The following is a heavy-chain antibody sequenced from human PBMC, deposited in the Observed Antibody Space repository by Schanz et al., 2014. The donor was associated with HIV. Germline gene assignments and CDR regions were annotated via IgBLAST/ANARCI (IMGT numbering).Heavy chain of an antibody. D-gene: IGHD1-26*01. CDR2: MNPSTGNS. Sequence: QVQLVQSGTEVKKPGGSVMLSCKASGYTFSNYGVSWVRQAPGQGLEWMGWMNPSTGNSGYAQMFQVRVTMTRDTSISTAYLEVDSLKSEDTAVYYCARGPKWEGLMDVWGQGTTVIVSS. V-gene: IGHV1-8*02. CDR3: ARGPKWEGLMDV. CDR1: GYTFSNYG. J-gene: IGHJ6*02.